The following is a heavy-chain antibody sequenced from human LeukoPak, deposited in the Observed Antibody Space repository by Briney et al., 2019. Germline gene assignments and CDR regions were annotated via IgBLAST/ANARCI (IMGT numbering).Heavy chain of an antibody. CDR2: IGGNGGST. V-gene: IGHV3-23*01. Sequence: PGGSLRLSCAGSGFTFSTYAMYWVRQAPVKGLEWVSVIGGNGGSTYYADSVKGRFTISRDTSKNTLYLQMNSLRPEDTAVYYCAKGIIGRYYINGAFDIWGQGTMVTVSS. J-gene: IGHJ3*02. D-gene: IGHD1-26*01. CDR1: GFTFSTYA. CDR3: AKGIIGRYYINGAFDI.